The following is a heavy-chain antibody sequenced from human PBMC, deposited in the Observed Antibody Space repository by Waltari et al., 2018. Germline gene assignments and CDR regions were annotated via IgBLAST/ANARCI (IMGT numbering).Heavy chain of an antibody. J-gene: IGHJ4*02. CDR3: ATARDEETAMVYFDH. V-gene: IGHV3-66*02. CDR1: GFTFRSNH. CDR2: IYAAGST. D-gene: IGHD5-18*01. Sequence: EVQLVESGGALVHPGGSLRLSCAASGFTFRSNHMAWVRQDPGKGLEWVSIIYAAGSTYYADSVMGRFTISRDNSKNTLHLQMNSLRSEDTAIYYCATARDEETAMVYFDHWGEGSLVSVSS.